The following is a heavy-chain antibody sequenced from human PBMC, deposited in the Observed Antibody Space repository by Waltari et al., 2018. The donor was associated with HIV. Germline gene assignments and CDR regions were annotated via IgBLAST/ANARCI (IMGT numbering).Heavy chain of an antibody. CDR2: INPNSGGT. J-gene: IGHJ4*02. D-gene: IGHD3-22*01. CDR1: GYTFTGYY. Sequence: QVQLVQSGAEVTKPGASVKVSCKASGYTFTGYYMHWVRQAPGQGLEWLGLINPNSGGTNYAQKFQGRVTITRDTSISTAYMELSRRRSDDTAVYYCERDDLRGSYDSSGDWFSDYWGQGTLVTVSS. V-gene: IGHV1-2*02. CDR3: ERDDLRGSYDSSGDWFSDY.